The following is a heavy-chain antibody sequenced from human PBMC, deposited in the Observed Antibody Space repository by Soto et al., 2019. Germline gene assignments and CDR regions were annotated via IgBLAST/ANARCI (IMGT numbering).Heavy chain of an antibody. D-gene: IGHD3-16*02. J-gene: IGHJ4*02. CDR2: ISGSAGT. CDR1: GFTFRTYA. Sequence: EVQLLESGGGLIQPGGSLRLSCTASGFTFRTYAMTWFRQAPGRGLEWVSAISGSAGTFYTTSVKGRFPISSDNSRSTLYLQMHSLKADDSAIYYCAKEKDYDFTWGSERYTSHYWGRGTLVTVSS. V-gene: IGHV3-23*01. CDR3: AKEKDYDFTWGSERYTSHY.